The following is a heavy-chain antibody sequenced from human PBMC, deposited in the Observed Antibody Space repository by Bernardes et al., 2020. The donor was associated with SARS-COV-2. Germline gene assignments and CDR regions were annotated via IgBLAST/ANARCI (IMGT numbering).Heavy chain of an antibody. V-gene: IGHV3-64D*08. CDR2: ISSIGSTT. CDR1: GFTFSSSP. D-gene: IGHD6-19*01. Sequence: GGSLRLSCSASGFTFSSSPMHWVRQAPGKRLEYVSAISSIGSTTYYVDSVKGRFTISRDNSKNTLYLQMSSLRPEDTAVYFCVKVVALAGSRGHFDYWGQGNLVTVSS. J-gene: IGHJ4*02. CDR3: VKVVALAGSRGHFDY.